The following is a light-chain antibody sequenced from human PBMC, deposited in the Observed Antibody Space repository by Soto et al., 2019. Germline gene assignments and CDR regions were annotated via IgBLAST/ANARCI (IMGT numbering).Light chain of an antibody. CDR1: SSDVSGYNY. CDR3: SSYTSSSTVV. CDR2: EVS. J-gene: IGLJ2*01. Sequence: QSALTQPASVSGSPGQSITISCTGTSSDVSGYNYVSWYQQHPGKAPKLMIYEVSNRPSGVSNRFSGSKSGNTASLTISGLQADDEADYYCSSYTSSSTVVFGGGTKLTVL. V-gene: IGLV2-14*01.